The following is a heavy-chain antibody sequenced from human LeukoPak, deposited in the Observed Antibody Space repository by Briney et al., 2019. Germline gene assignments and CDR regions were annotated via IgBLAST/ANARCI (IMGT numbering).Heavy chain of an antibody. Sequence: PSETLSLTCTVSGGSISSYYWSWIRQPPGKGLEWIGFIFYSGTTNYNPSLKSRVTISVDTPKNQFSLKLSSVTAADTAVYYCARGGRNKFDYWGQGTLVTVSS. J-gene: IGHJ4*02. D-gene: IGHD1-14*01. CDR2: IFYSGTT. V-gene: IGHV4-59*01. CDR1: GGSISSYY. CDR3: ARGGRNKFDY.